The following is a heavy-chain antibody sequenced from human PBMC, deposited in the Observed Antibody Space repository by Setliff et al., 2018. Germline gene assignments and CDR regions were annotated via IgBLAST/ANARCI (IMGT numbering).Heavy chain of an antibody. CDR1: GFTFGSYW. Sequence: GGSLRLSCAASGFTFGSYWMTWVRQAPEKGLEWVANIHQDGSERHYVDSVKGRSTISRDNSKNSLYLQMNSLRGEDTAVYHCTRDQDYYGMDVWGQGTTVTVSS. CDR3: TRDQDYYGMDV. J-gene: IGHJ6*02. V-gene: IGHV3-7*01. CDR2: IHQDGSER.